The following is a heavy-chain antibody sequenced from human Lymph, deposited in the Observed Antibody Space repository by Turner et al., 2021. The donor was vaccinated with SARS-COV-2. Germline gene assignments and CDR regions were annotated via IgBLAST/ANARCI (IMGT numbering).Heavy chain of an antibody. D-gene: IGHD2-2*01. Sequence: EVQLLWCGVGLVQAVGSLRLCCAATRFTFSSYAMSCVLQARGKELELVSSISGSGGSTYYADSVKVRFTISRDKSNNTLYLQMNSLRAEDTAIYYFAKDRYTIVSCSDDYWGQGTLVTVSS. CDR3: AKDRYTIVSCSDDY. V-gene: IGHV3-23*01. CDR1: RFTFSSYA. CDR2: ISGSGGST. J-gene: IGHJ4*02.